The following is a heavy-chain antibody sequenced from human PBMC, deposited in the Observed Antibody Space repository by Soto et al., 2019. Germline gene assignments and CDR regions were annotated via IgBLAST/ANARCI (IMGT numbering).Heavy chain of an antibody. J-gene: IGHJ4*02. Sequence: GGSLRLSCAASGFTFSSYSMNWVRQAPGKGLEWVSSISSSSSYIYYADSVKGRFTISRDNAKNSLYLQMNSLRAEDTAVYYCARTSITMIVVDFDYWGQGTLVTVSS. V-gene: IGHV3-21*01. D-gene: IGHD3-22*01. CDR2: ISSSSSYI. CDR3: ARTSITMIVVDFDY. CDR1: GFTFSSYS.